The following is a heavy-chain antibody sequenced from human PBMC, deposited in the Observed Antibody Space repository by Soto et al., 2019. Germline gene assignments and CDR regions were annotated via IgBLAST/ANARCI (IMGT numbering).Heavy chain of an antibody. CDR3: ARDPATSVRQQLDY. D-gene: IGHD6-13*01. CDR1: GFTFSSYA. V-gene: IGHV3-30-3*01. CDR2: ISYDGSNK. Sequence: GGSLRLSCAASGFTFSSYAMHGVRQAPGKGLEWVAVISYDGSNKYYADSVKGRFTISRDNSKNTLYLQMNSLRAEDTAVYYCARDPATSVRQQLDYWGQGTLVTVSS. J-gene: IGHJ4*02.